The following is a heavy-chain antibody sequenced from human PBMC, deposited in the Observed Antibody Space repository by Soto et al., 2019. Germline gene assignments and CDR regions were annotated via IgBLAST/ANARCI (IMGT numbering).Heavy chain of an antibody. CDR1: GFTFSSFA. CDR3: ASLDYGAYIPHFDY. J-gene: IGHJ4*02. CDR2: ITGSGGST. D-gene: IGHD4-17*01. Sequence: RSLRLYCAASGFTFSSFAMGRVRQAPGNGLEWVSTITGSGGSTFYADSVKGRFTISRDNSKNTLYLQMNSLRADDTAIYYCASLDYGAYIPHFDYWGQGTLVTVSS. V-gene: IGHV3-23*01.